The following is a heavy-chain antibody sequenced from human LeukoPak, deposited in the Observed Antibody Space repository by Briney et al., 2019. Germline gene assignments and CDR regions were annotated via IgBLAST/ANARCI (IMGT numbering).Heavy chain of an antibody. CDR2: IYTSGST. J-gene: IGHJ4*02. V-gene: IGHV4-4*07. CDR3: ARGRYSRKRGTLFDY. D-gene: IGHD6-13*01. Sequence: PSETLSLTCTVSGGSISSYYWSWIRQPAGKGLEWIGRIYTSGSTNYNPSLKSRVTISVDTSKNQFSLKLSSVTAADTAVYYCARGRYSRKRGTLFDYWGQGTLVTVSS. CDR1: GGSISSYY.